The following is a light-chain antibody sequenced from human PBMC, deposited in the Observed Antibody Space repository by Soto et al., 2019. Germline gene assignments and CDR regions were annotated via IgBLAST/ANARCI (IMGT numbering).Light chain of an antibody. Sequence: EIVLTQSPATLSLSPGEIATLSCRASQSVSSYLAWYQQKPGQAPRLLIYDASNRATGIPARFSGSGSGTDFSLTISSLEPEDFAVYYCQQRSNWPPYTFGQGTKLE. V-gene: IGKV3-11*01. CDR1: QSVSSY. CDR2: DAS. CDR3: QQRSNWPPYT. J-gene: IGKJ2*01.